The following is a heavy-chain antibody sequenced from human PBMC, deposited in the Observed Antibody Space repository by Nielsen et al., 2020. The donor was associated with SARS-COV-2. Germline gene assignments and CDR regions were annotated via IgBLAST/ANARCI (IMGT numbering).Heavy chain of an antibody. V-gene: IGHV3-64D*09. Sequence: GVLKISCSASGFTFSYYAMHWVRQAPGKGLEYVSAINTNGDTTYYADSVKGRFTTSRDNSKNTLYLQMSSLRAEDTAVYYCVKVLYGERLVYDYWGQGTLVTVSS. J-gene: IGHJ4*02. CDR2: INTNGDTT. CDR3: VKVLYGERLVYDY. CDR1: GFTFSYYA. D-gene: IGHD4-17*01.